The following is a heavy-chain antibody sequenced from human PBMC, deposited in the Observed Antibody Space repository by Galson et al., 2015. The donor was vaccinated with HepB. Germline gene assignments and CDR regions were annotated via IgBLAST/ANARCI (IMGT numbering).Heavy chain of an antibody. V-gene: IGHV3-7*03. CDR1: GLTFSSYW. J-gene: IGHJ4*02. Sequence: SLRLSCAASGLTFSSYWMSWVRQAPGKGLEWVANIKQDGSERYYVDSVKGRFTISRDNAKNSLYLQMNSLRAEDTAVYYCASDGDMDLWSKGYLDYWGQGTLVTVSS. CDR3: ASDGDMDLWSKGYLDY. CDR2: IKQDGSER. D-gene: IGHD3-10*01.